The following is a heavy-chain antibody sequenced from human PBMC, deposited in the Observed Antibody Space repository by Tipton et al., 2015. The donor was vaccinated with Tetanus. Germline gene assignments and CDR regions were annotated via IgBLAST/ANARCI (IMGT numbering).Heavy chain of an antibody. V-gene: IGHV4-59*12. CDR3: ARDSMSSSGYDKEKTYYYYGMDV. Sequence: TLSLTCTVSGGSISSYYWSWIRQTPGKGLEWIGYIYFNGSTNYNPSLKSRVTITVDRSKNQFSLKLSSVTAADTAVYYCARDSMSSSGYDKEKTYYYYGMDVWGQVTTVTVSS. CDR2: IYFNGST. D-gene: IGHD5-12*01. CDR1: GGSISSYY. J-gene: IGHJ6*02.